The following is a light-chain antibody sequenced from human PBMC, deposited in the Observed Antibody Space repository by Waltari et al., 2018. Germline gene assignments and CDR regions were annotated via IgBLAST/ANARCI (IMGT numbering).Light chain of an antibody. V-gene: IGKV4-1*01. J-gene: IGKJ1*01. CDR2: WSS. Sequence: DIVMTQSPDSLAVSLGERATINCKYSQSVLFRSTNKNYLTWYQQKPGQPPKLLISWSSTRESGVPDRFSGSGSGTDFTLTISSLQAEDVAVYYCHQFYTTPWTFGQGTKVEIK. CDR3: HQFYTTPWT. CDR1: QSVLFRSTNKNY.